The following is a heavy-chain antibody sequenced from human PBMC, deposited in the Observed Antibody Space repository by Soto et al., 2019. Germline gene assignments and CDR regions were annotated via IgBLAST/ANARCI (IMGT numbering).Heavy chain of an antibody. CDR1: GFTFSSHA. D-gene: IGHD4-17*01. CDR2: ISGSGGST. J-gene: IGHJ4*02. V-gene: IGHV3-23*01. CDR3: ANTPTTVTTSPY. Sequence: PGGSLRLSCAASGFTFSSHAMSWVRQAPGKGLEWVSAISGSGGSTYYADSVKGRFTISRDNSKNTLYLQMNSLRAEDTAVYYCANTPTTVTTSPYWGQGTLVTVSS.